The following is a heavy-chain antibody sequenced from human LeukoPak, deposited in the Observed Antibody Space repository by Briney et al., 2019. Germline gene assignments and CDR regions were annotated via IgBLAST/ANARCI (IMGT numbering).Heavy chain of an antibody. V-gene: IGHV1-69*13. J-gene: IGHJ4*02. CDR2: IIPIFGTA. CDR1: GGTFSSYA. CDR3: ASFSSGFDGDDY. D-gene: IGHD6-19*01. Sequence: ASVKVSCKASGGTFSSYAISWVRQAPGQGLEWMGGIIPIFGTANYAQKFQGRVTITADESTSTAYMELSSLRSEDTAVYYCASFSSGFDGDDYWDQGTLVTVSS.